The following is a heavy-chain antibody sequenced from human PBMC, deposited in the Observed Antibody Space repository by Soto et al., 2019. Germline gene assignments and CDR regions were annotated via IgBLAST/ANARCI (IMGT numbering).Heavy chain of an antibody. CDR3: ARDRGPGIADY. V-gene: IGHV3-66*01. D-gene: IGHD6-13*01. CDR1: GFTFSSYA. Sequence: VQLVESGGGVVQPGRSLRLSCAASGFTFSSYAMHWVRQAPGKGLEWVAVIYSGGSTYYADSVKGRFTISRDNSKNTLYLQMNSLRAEDTAVYYCARDRGPGIADYWGQGTLVTVSS. J-gene: IGHJ4*02. CDR2: IYSGGST.